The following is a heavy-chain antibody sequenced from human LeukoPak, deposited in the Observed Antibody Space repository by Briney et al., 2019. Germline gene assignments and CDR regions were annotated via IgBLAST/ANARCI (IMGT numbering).Heavy chain of an antibody. CDR3: ARDWRYCSGGSCSYYFDY. V-gene: IGHV4-4*07. CDR1: GVSISSYY. Sequence: SETLSLTCTVSGVSISSYYWSWIRQPAGKGLERIGRIYTSGSTNYNPSLNSRVTISVDKSKNHLSLNLSSVTVADTAVYYCARDWRYCSGGSCSYYFDYWGQGALVTVSS. J-gene: IGHJ4*02. CDR2: IYTSGST. D-gene: IGHD2-15*01.